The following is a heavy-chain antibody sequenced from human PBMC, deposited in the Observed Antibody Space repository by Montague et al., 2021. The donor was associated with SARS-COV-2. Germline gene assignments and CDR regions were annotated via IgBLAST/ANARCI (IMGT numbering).Heavy chain of an antibody. J-gene: IGHJ6*02. Sequence: SETLSLTCTVSGDSIRESHWSWIRQPPGKGLEWIGYIDNSGSTNYNPVLESRVTLTVSASNNQFYLTLRSVTAADTAVYYCARLTGSRVYYYHYGLDVWGQGTTVTVSS. CDR3: ARLTGSRVYYYHYGLDV. D-gene: IGHD1-20*01. V-gene: IGHV4-4*09. CDR2: IDNSGST. CDR1: GDSIRESH.